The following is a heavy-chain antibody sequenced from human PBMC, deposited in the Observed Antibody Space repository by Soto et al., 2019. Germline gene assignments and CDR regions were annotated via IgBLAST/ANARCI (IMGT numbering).Heavy chain of an antibody. CDR3: AKVPGYVWGSYRPPNDAFDI. Sequence: SLRLSCAASVFTFSSYAMSWVRQAPGKGLEWVSAISGSGGSTYYADSVKGRFTISRDNSKNTLYLQMNSLRAEDTAVYYCAKVPGYVWGSYRPPNDAFDIWGQGTMVTVSS. CDR1: VFTFSSYA. J-gene: IGHJ3*02. V-gene: IGHV3-23*01. CDR2: ISGSGGST. D-gene: IGHD3-16*02.